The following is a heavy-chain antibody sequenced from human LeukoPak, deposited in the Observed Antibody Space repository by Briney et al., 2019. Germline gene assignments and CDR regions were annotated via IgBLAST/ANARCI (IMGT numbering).Heavy chain of an antibody. J-gene: IGHJ4*02. CDR3: ATAHTMVRGSPPNFDY. CDR1: GGSISSSSYY. D-gene: IGHD3-10*01. CDR2: IYYSGST. V-gene: IGHV4-39*07. Sequence: SETLSLTCTVSGGSISSSSYYWGWIRQPPGKGLEWIGSIYYSGSTYYNPSLKSRVTISVDTSKNQFSLKLSSVTAADTAVYYCATAHTMVRGSPPNFDYWGQGTLVTVSS.